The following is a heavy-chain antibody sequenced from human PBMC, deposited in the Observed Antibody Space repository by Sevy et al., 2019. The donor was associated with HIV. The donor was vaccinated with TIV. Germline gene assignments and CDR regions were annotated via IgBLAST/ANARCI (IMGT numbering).Heavy chain of an antibody. CDR3: ARDTNSFYVDL. D-gene: IGHD1-1*01. CDR1: GFSFSNYW. Sequence: GGSLRLSCVVSGFSFSNYWMTWVRQAPGKGLEWVANIKPDGSVKSYVDSVKGRFTISRDNAKNSLSLQMNSLSAEDTAVYYCARDTNSFYVDLWGKGTTVTVSS. V-gene: IGHV3-7*01. CDR2: IKPDGSVK. J-gene: IGHJ6*03.